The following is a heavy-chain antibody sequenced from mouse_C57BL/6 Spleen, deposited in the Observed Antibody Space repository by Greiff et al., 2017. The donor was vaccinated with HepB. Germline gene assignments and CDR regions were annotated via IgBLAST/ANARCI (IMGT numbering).Heavy chain of an antibody. Sequence: QLQQPGAELVMPGASVKLSCKASGYTFTSYWMHWVKQRPGQGLEWIGEIDPSDSYTNYNQKFKGKSTLTVDKSSSTAYMQLSSLTSEDSAVYYCAGHYYGSSYGGSFDVWGTGTTVTVSS. CDR1: GYTFTSYW. CDR2: IDPSDSYT. D-gene: IGHD1-1*01. CDR3: AGHYYGSSYGGSFDV. J-gene: IGHJ1*03. V-gene: IGHV1-69*01.